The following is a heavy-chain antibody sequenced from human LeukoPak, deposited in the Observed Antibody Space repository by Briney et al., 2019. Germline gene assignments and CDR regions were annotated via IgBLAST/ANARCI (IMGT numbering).Heavy chain of an antibody. J-gene: IGHJ3*02. CDR2: ISGYNGNT. CDR3: ARDRSPDLWSGDCRDAFDI. CDR1: GYTFTSYG. D-gene: IGHD3-3*01. Sequence: ASVKVSCKASGYTFTSYGISWVRQAPGQGLEWMGWISGYNGNTNSAQKLQGRVSMTTDTSTSTAYMQLRSLRSDHAAVYYRARDRSPDLWSGDCRDAFDIWGQGTMVTVSS. V-gene: IGHV1-18*01.